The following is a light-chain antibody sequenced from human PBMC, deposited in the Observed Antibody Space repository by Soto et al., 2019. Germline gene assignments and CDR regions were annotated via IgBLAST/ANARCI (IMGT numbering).Light chain of an antibody. Sequence: DIPMTQSPSSLSASVGDRVTITCRASQGISNSLAWYQQKPGRVPKLLIYAASTLQSGVPSRFSVSGSGSDFTLTISSLQPEDVATYYCQKYNSAPFTFGPGTKVDVK. J-gene: IGKJ3*01. CDR1: QGISNS. CDR3: QKYNSAPFT. CDR2: AAS. V-gene: IGKV1-27*01.